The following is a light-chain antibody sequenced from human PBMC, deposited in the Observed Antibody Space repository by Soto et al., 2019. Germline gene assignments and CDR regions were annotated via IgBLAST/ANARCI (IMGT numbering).Light chain of an antibody. Sequence: EIVMTQSPATLSVSPGETATLSCRAGQNINTYLAWYQQKPGQAPRLLVYGASTRATGIPARFSGSGSATEFTFTISSLQSEDLAVYFWQQYNDWPLTFGGGTKVEIK. CDR1: QNINTY. CDR3: QQYNDWPLT. J-gene: IGKJ4*01. V-gene: IGKV3-15*01. CDR2: GAS.